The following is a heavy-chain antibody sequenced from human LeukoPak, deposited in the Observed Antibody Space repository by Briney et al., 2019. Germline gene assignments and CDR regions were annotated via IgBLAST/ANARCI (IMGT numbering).Heavy chain of an antibody. CDR3: ARALSAVTTAQYYFDY. J-gene: IGHJ4*02. D-gene: IGHD4-17*01. Sequence: PGGSLRLSCAASGFTVSSNYMSWVRQAPGKGLEWVSVIYSGGSTYFADSVKGRFTISRDNSKNTLYLQMNGLRAEDTAVYYCARALSAVTTAQYYFDYWGQGTLVTVSS. CDR1: GFTVSSNY. V-gene: IGHV3-66*01. CDR2: IYSGGST.